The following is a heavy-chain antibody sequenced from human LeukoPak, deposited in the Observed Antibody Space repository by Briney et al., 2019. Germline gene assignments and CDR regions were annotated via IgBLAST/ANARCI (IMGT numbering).Heavy chain of an antibody. CDR2: IYTSGST. V-gene: IGHV4-4*07. CDR1: GGSISSYY. J-gene: IGHJ5*02. D-gene: IGHD3-3*01. Sequence: SETLSLTCTVSGGSISSYYWSWIRQPAGKGLEWIGRIYTSGSTNYNPSLKSRLTISVDTSKDQFSLKLNSVTAADTAMYYCARTTAVFFWFGPWGQGALVTVSS. CDR3: ARTTAVFFWFGP.